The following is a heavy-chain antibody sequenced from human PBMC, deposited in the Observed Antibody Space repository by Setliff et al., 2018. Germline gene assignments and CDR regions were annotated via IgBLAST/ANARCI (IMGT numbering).Heavy chain of an antibody. Sequence: GGSLRLSCAASGFTFSTYRMHWVRQAPGKGLEWVAVIWGDGGTKYHADSVKGRFTISRDNSKNTPYLQMNSLRPEDTAVYYCARTCSGSGCYAGLESWGQGTQVTVSS. CDR2: IWGDGGTK. D-gene: IGHD2-15*01. CDR3: ARTCSGSGCYAGLES. J-gene: IGHJ4*02. CDR1: GFTFSTYR. V-gene: IGHV3-33*08.